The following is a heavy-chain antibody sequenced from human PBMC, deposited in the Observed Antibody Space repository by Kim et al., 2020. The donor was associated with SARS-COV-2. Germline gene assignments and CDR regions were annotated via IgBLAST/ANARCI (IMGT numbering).Heavy chain of an antibody. J-gene: IGHJ3*02. D-gene: IGHD1-1*01. CDR3: ARDKYNWNDAGAFDI. CDR1: GGSISSYY. CDR2: IYYSGST. Sequence: SETLSLTCTVSGGSISSYYWSWIRQPPGKGLEWIGYIYYSGSTNYNPSLKSRVTISVDTSKNQFSLKLSSVTAADTAVYYCARDKYNWNDAGAFDIWGQGTMVTVSS. V-gene: IGHV4-59*01.